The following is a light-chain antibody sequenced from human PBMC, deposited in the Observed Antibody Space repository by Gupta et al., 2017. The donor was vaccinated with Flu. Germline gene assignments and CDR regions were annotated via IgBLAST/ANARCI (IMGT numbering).Light chain of an antibody. Sequence: SSDVGGYNFVSWYQQHSGKAPNLMIYDLNRRPSGVPVRFSGSRSGNTASLTVSGLQAEDEADYYCSSYAGTNNLVFGGGTRLTVL. V-gene: IGLV2-8*01. CDR2: DLN. CDR1: SSDVGGYNF. J-gene: IGLJ2*01. CDR3: SSYAGTNNLV.